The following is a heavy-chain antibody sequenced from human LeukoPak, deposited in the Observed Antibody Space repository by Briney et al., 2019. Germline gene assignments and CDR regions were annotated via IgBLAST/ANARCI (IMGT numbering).Heavy chain of an antibody. CDR2: ISSSSSYT. Sequence: PGGSLRLSCAASGFTFSDYYMSWIRQAPGKGLEWVSYISSSSSYTNYADSVKGRFTISRDNAKNSLYLQMNSLRAEDTAVYYCARGRDYGDDVGYYYGMDVWGQGTTVTVPS. CDR1: GFTFSDYY. J-gene: IGHJ6*02. CDR3: ARGRDYGDDVGYYYGMDV. D-gene: IGHD4-17*01. V-gene: IGHV3-11*05.